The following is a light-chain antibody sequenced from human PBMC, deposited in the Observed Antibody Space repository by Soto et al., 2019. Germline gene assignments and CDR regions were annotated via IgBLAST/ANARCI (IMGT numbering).Light chain of an antibody. V-gene: IGKV3D-15*01. CDR1: QSVSSN. CDR3: QEYSDWPTWT. J-gene: IGKJ1*01. CDR2: GAS. Sequence: EIVMTQSPATLSVSPGERATLSCRTSQSVSSNLAWYQQKPGQAPRLLIYGASTRATGIPARFSGSGSGTEFTLTISSLQSDDLAIYYCQEYSDWPTWTFGQGTKVDI.